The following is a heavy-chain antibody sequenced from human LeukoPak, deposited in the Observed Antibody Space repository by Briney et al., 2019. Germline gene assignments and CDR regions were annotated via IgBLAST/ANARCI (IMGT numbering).Heavy chain of an antibody. J-gene: IGHJ6*03. Sequence: ASVKVSCKAPGYTFTGYYMHWVRQAPGQGLEWMGWINPNSGGTNYAQKFQGRVTMTRDTSISTAYMELSRLRSDDTAVYYCARGAFGGIAARLYYYYYYMDVWGKGTTVTVSS. V-gene: IGHV1-2*02. D-gene: IGHD6-6*01. CDR3: ARGAFGGIAARLYYYYYYMDV. CDR2: INPNSGGT. CDR1: GYTFTGYY.